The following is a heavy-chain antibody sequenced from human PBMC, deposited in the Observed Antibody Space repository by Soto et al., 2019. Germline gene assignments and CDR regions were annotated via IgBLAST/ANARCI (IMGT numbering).Heavy chain of an antibody. D-gene: IGHD4-17*01. CDR2: IFPADSEI. CDR1: GYTFTDYW. V-gene: IGHV5-51*01. J-gene: IGHJ5*02. CDR3: ARDPETTVISVEENKWFDP. Sequence: LGESLKISCQISGYTFTDYWIAWVRQMPGKGLEWMGIIFPADSEIRYSPSFRGHVTITADKSTSTAYMELSSLRSEDTAVYYCARDPETTVISVEENKWFDPWGQGTLVTVSS.